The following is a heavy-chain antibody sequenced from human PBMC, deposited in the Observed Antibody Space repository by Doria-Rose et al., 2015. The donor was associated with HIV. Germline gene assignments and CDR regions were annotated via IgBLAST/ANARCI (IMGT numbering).Heavy chain of an antibody. CDR3: ARVLSGTYDY. Sequence: SETLSLTCSVSGGSISHYYWSWIRQPPGKGLEYIGDIFYTGSTNYSPSLKSRVSISIDTSKNKFSLRLSSVTAADTAVYYCARVLSGTYDYWGQGTLVTVSS. D-gene: IGHD1-26*01. J-gene: IGHJ4*02. CDR1: GGSISHYY. CDR2: IFYTGST. V-gene: IGHV4-59*01.